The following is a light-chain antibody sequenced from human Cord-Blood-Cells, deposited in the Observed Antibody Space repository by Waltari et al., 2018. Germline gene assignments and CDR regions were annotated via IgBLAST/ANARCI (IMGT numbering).Light chain of an antibody. CDR1: QSVSSY. CDR2: DAS. J-gene: IGKJ4*01. CDR3: QQRSNCST. Sequence: EIVLTKSHSTLSFPPGERAPLSCRDRQSVSSYLAWYQQKPGQAPRLLIYDASNRATGIPARFSGSGSGTDFTLTISSLEPEDFAVYYCQQRSNCSTFGGGTKVEIK. V-gene: IGKV3-11*01.